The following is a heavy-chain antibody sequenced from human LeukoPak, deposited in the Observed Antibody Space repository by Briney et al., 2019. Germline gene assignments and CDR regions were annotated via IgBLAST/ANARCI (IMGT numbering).Heavy chain of an antibody. CDR1: GFTFTNVH. CDR2: IKSKTDGGTA. J-gene: IGHJ5*01. CDR3: AAGNLQTRDS. Sequence: PWGPVSFTCSASGFTFTNVHLGGVRQAPGKGLEWVGRIKSKTDGGTADYAAPVKGRSTISRDDSQNTLYLQMNSLTTEDTAVYSCAAGNLQTRDSWGPGTLVTVSS. V-gene: IGHV3-15*01.